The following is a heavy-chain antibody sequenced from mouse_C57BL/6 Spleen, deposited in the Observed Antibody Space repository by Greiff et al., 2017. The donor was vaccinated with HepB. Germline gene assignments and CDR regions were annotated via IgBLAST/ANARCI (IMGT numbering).Heavy chain of an antibody. CDR1: GYTFTSYW. Sequence: QVQLQQPGAELVKPGASVKLSCKASGYTFTSYWMHWVKQRPGQGLEWIGMIHPNSGSTNYNEKFKSKATLTVDKSSSTAYMQLSSLTSEDSAVYYCAREGGYDYDGPFFDYWGQGTTLTVSS. CDR3: AREGGYDYDGPFFDY. CDR2: IHPNSGST. D-gene: IGHD2-4*01. J-gene: IGHJ2*01. V-gene: IGHV1-64*01.